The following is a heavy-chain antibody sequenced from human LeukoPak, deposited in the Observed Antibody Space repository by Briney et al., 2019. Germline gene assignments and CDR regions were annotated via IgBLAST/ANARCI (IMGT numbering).Heavy chain of an antibody. CDR1: GYTLNEFY. J-gene: IGHJ1*01. Sequence: GGSLRPSCADSGYTLNEFYMSWIPQAPRKGLEWVSDIGSSDNIISYADSVKGRFTISRDIAKNSLYLQVNSILVEDAAVYYCAREVVAGIFDSGGEGTLVTVSS. CDR2: IGSSDNII. D-gene: IGHD6-19*01. CDR3: AREVVAGIFDS. V-gene: IGHV3-11*01.